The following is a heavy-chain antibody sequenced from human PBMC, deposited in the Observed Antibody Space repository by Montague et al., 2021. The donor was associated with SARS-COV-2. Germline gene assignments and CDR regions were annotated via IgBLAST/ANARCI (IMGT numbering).Heavy chain of an antibody. V-gene: IGHV3-48*03. CDR3: ARQGTAMVTSYYYCYMDV. CDR1: GFTFSSYE. J-gene: IGHJ6*03. CDR2: ISSSGSTI. Sequence: SLRLSCAASGFTFSSYEMNWVRQAPGKGLEWVSYISSSGSTIYYADSVKGRFTISRDNAKNSLYLQMNSLRAEDTAVYYCARQGTAMVTSYYYCYMDVWGKGTTVTVSS. D-gene: IGHD5-18*01.